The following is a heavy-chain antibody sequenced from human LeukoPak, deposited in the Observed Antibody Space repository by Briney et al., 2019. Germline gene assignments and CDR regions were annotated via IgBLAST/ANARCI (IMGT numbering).Heavy chain of an antibody. CDR2: IIPILGIA. CDR3: ARVLTTDHYYGMDV. Sequence: ASVKVSCKVSGYTLTELSMHWVRQAPGQGLEWMGRIIPILGIANYAQKFQGRVTITADKSTSTAYMELSSLRSGDTAVYYCARVLTTDHYYGMDVWGQGTTVTVSS. D-gene: IGHD4-11*01. CDR1: GYTLTELS. V-gene: IGHV1-69*04. J-gene: IGHJ6*02.